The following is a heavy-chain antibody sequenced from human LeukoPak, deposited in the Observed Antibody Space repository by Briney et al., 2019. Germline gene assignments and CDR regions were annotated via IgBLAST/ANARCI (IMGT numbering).Heavy chain of an antibody. Sequence: GGSLRLSCAASGFTFNSYGMHWVRQAPGKGLEWVAVIWYDGSNKYYADSVKGRFTISRDNSKNTLYLQMNSLRAEDTAVYYCARGTHDYGDFTEVYYFDYWGQGTLVTVSS. V-gene: IGHV3-33*01. CDR1: GFTFNSYG. J-gene: IGHJ4*02. CDR2: IWYDGSNK. D-gene: IGHD4-17*01. CDR3: ARGTHDYGDFTEVYYFDY.